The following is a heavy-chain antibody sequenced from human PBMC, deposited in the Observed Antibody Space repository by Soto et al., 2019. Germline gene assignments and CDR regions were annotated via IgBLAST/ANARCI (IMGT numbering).Heavy chain of an antibody. CDR2: ISSSSSTI. Sequence: GGSLRLSCAASGFTFSSYSMNWVRQAPGKGLEWVSSISSSSSTIYYADSVKGRFTISRDNAKNTLYLQMNSLRAEDTAVYYCARDGYYYESSGYPRPFDCWGQGTLVTVS. CDR3: ARDGYYYESSGYPRPFDC. D-gene: IGHD3-22*01. J-gene: IGHJ4*02. V-gene: IGHV3-48*04. CDR1: GFTFSSYS.